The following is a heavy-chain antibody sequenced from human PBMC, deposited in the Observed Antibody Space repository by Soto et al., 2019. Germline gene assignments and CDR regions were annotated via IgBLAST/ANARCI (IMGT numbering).Heavy chain of an antibody. CDR2: IIPIFGTA. J-gene: IGHJ6*02. CDR3: ASGREGEFRLDV. CDR1: GGTFSSYA. Sequence: SVKVSCKASGGTFSSYAIRWVRQAPGQGLEWMGGIIPIFGTANYAQKFQGRVTITADESTSTAYMELSSLRSEDTAVYYCASGREGEFRLDVCGQGTTVTVSS. V-gene: IGHV1-69*13. D-gene: IGHD3-16*01.